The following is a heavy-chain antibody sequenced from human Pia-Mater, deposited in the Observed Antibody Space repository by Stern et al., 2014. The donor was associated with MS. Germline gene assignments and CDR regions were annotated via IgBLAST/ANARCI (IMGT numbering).Heavy chain of an antibody. Sequence: EVQLVESGGGLVKPGGSLRLSCAASGFTFSNAWMTWVRQDPGKGLEWVGRIKSETDGGTTDYAAPVKGRFTISRDDSKNTLYLQMNSLKTEDTAVYYCTTHKGYPDYWGQGTLVTVSS. CDR1: GFTFSNAW. CDR2: IKSETDGGTT. CDR3: TTHKGYPDY. D-gene: IGHD5-18*01. V-gene: IGHV3-15*01. J-gene: IGHJ4*02.